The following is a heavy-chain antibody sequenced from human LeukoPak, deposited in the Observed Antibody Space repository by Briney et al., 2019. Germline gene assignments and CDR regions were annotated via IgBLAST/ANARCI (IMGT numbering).Heavy chain of an antibody. Sequence: ASVKVSCKASGYIFTSYFMHWVRQAPGQGLEWMAWINPYSGDTVYAQKFQGRVTMTRDTSISTAYMELRSLRSDDTAVYYCARGTMNLDYWGQGTLVTVSP. CDR1: GYIFTSYF. CDR3: ARGTMNLDY. CDR2: INPYSGDT. V-gene: IGHV1-2*02. D-gene: IGHD1-1*01. J-gene: IGHJ4*02.